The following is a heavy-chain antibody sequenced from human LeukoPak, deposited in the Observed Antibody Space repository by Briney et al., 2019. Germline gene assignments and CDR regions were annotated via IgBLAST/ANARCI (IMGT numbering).Heavy chain of an antibody. Sequence: SETLSLTCTVSGGSISSSSYYWCWIRQRPGKGLEWIGSIYYSGSTYYNPSLKSRVTISVDTSKNQFSLKLSSVTAADTAVYYCARHVGYSNYIGYYYYYYMDVWGKGTTVTVSS. CDR1: GGSISSSSYY. CDR2: IYYSGST. J-gene: IGHJ6*03. D-gene: IGHD4-11*01. CDR3: ARHVGYSNYIGYYYYYYMDV. V-gene: IGHV4-39*01.